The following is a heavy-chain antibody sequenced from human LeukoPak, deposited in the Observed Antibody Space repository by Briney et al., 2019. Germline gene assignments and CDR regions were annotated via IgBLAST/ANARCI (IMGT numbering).Heavy chain of an antibody. D-gene: IGHD5-18*01. CDR3: ARGQKYRYGYTVTELGSGYFDY. CDR1: GYSIRSGDY. Sequence: SETLSLTCTVSGYSIRSGDYWGWIRQPPGKGLEWIGYIYYSGRTRYNPSHKSPVTISVDTSKNQFSLRLSSVTAADTAVYFCARGQKYRYGYTVTELGSGYFDYWGQGTLVTVSS. V-gene: IGHV4-61*08. CDR2: IYYSGRT. J-gene: IGHJ4*02.